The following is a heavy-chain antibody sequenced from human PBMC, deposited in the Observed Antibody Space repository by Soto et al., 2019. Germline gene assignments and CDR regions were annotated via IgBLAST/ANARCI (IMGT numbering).Heavy chain of an antibody. Sequence: EVQLLESGGGLVQPGGSLRLSCAASGFTFSSYAMSWVRQAPGKGLEWVSAISGSGGSTYYADSVKGRFTISRDNSKNTLYLQMNSLRAEDTAVYYCAKDPSSSSWYLPYYSDYWGQGTLVTVSS. CDR3: AKDPSSSSWYLPYYSDY. D-gene: IGHD6-13*01. J-gene: IGHJ4*02. CDR1: GFTFSSYA. CDR2: ISGSGGST. V-gene: IGHV3-23*01.